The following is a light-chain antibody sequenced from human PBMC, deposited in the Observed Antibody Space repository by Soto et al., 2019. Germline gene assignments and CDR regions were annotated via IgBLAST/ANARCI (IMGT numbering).Light chain of an antibody. CDR2: DVS. J-gene: IGLJ2*01. CDR1: GSDVGGYNY. V-gene: IGLV2-14*01. CDR3: SSYTSSSTLV. Sequence: QSALTQPASVSGSPGQSITISCTGTGSDVGGYNYVSWYQQHPGKAPKLMIYDVSNRPSRVSNRFSGSKSGHTASLTISGLQAEDEADYYCSSYTSSSTLVFGGGTKLTV.